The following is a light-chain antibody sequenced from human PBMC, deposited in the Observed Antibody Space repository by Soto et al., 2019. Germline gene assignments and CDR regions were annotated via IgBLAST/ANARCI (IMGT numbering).Light chain of an antibody. CDR1: QIVGTTS. V-gene: IGKV3-20*01. CDR2: GSS. CDR3: QQYGSSPMYT. J-gene: IGKJ2*01. Sequence: EIVLTQSPGTLSLPPGGRATLSCRASQIVGTTSLAWYQQKPGQAPRLLIYGSSNRAPGIPDRFSGGGSGTDFTLTISGLEPEDCAVYYCQQYGSSPMYTFGHGTKLEIK.